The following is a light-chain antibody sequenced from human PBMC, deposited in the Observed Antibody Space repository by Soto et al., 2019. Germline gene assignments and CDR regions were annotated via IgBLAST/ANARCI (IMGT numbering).Light chain of an antibody. J-gene: IGLJ1*01. V-gene: IGLV2-14*01. CDR3: RSYTISSSPLYV. Sequence: QSALTQPASVSGSPGQSITISCTGTSSDVGGYNYVSWYQQHPGKAPKLMIYEVSNRPSGVSNRFSASKSGNTASLTISGLQAEDEADYYFRSYTISSSPLYVFGTGTKLTVL. CDR1: SSDVGGYNY. CDR2: EVS.